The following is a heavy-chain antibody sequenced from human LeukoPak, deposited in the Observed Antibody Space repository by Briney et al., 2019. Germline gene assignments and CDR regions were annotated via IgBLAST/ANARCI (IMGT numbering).Heavy chain of an antibody. J-gene: IGHJ6*03. V-gene: IGHV4-34*01. CDR3: ARLVSYYDSSGYYYYYYYYYMDV. Sequence: KPSETLSLTCAVYGGSFSGYYWSWIRQPPGKGLEWIGEINHSGSTNYNPSLKSRVTISVDTSKNQFSLKLSSVTAADTAVYYCARLVSYYDSSGYYYYYYYYYMDVWGKGTTVTVSS. D-gene: IGHD3-22*01. CDR2: INHSGST. CDR1: GGSFSGYY.